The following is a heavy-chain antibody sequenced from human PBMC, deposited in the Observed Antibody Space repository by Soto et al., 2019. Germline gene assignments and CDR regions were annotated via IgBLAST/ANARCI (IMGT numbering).Heavy chain of an antibody. Sequence: SETLSLTCTVSGGSISSYYWSWIRQPPGKGLEWIGYIYYSGSTNYNPSLKSRVTISVDTSKNQFSLKLSSVTAADTAVYYCARSSGDRWFDPWGQGTLVTVSS. CDR1: GGSISSYY. D-gene: IGHD7-27*01. J-gene: IGHJ5*02. CDR3: ARSSGDRWFDP. V-gene: IGHV4-59*01. CDR2: IYYSGST.